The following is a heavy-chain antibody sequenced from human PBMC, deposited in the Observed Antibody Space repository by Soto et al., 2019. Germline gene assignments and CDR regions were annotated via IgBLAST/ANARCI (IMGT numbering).Heavy chain of an antibody. D-gene: IGHD2-15*01. CDR2: IIPIFGTA. Sequence: QVQLVQSGAEVKKPGSSVKVSCKASGGTFSSYAISWVRQAPGQGLEWMGGIIPIFGTANYAQKFQGRVTITADESTSTVYMELSSLRSDDTAVYYCARDMGYCSGGSCYSGSFDDYWGQGTLVTVSS. CDR3: ARDMGYCSGGSCYSGSFDDY. V-gene: IGHV1-69*01. J-gene: IGHJ4*02. CDR1: GGTFSSYA.